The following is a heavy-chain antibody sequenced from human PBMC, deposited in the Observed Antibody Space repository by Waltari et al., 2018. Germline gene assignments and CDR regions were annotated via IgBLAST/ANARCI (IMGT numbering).Heavy chain of an antibody. V-gene: IGHV1-2*02. J-gene: IGHJ5*02. CDR2: VNPSSGAT. CDR3: ARNKGKTISTRRAFRLDP. Sequence: QVQLVQSGAEVKKPGASVKVSCKSSGYSFSDYYINWVRQAPGQGLEWMGWVNPSSGATTYGQKVQARVTMTRDRATNTAYMDLRGLTPDDTAVYFCARNKGKTISTRRAFRLDPWGQGTLVSVSS. D-gene: IGHD1-1*01. CDR1: GYSFSDYY.